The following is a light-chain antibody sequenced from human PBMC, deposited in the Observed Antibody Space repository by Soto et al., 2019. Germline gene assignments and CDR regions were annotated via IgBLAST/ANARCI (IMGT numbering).Light chain of an antibody. CDR3: QQRSNWAMYT. V-gene: IGKV3-11*01. CDR1: QSVSSY. Sequence: EIVLTQSPATLSLSPGERATLSCRASQSVSSYLAWYQQKAGQAPRLLIYDASNRATGIPARFSGSGSGTDFTLTISSLEPEDFAVYYCQQRSNWAMYTFGQGTKLEIK. J-gene: IGKJ2*01. CDR2: DAS.